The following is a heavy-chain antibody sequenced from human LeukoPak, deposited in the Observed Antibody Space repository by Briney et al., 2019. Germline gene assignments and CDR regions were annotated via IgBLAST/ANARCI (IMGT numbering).Heavy chain of an antibody. CDR1: GGTFSSYA. D-gene: IGHD2-15*01. CDR3: ARAPLPRGYCSGGSCYGYPFDY. J-gene: IGHJ4*02. V-gene: IGHV1-69*04. Sequence: GASVKVSCKASGGTFSSYAISWVRQAPGQGLEWMGRINPILGIANYAQKFQGRVTIAADKSTSTAYMELSSLRSEDTAVYYCARAPLPRGYCSGGSCYGYPFDYWGQGTLVTVSS. CDR2: INPILGIA.